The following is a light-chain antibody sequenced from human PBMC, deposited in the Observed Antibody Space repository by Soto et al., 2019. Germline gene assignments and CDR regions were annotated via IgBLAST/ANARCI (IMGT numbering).Light chain of an antibody. CDR1: QRLLHSDGKTY. CDR3: QQYGSSPT. J-gene: IGKJ1*01. V-gene: IGKV2-29*01. CDR2: DAS. Sequence: ILITQTPLSLSIIPLQTSSISCQSSQRLLHSDGKTYFYWYVQKAGQAPRLLIYDASRRATGIPERFSGSGSGTDFTLTINRLEPEDFAVYYCQQYGSSPTFGLGTKVDIK.